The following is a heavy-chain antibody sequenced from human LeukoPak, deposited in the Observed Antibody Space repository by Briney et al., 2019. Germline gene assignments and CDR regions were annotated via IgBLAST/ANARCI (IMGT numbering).Heavy chain of an antibody. CDR2: VHLSGAT. D-gene: IGHD1-26*01. Sequence: SETLSLTCAVSGGSITTTNWWSWVRQPPGKGLEWIGEVHLSGATNYNPSLESRVSMSIDKSKNHLSLEVTSVTAADTAIYYCTRESGAFSPFGFWGQGTLVTVSS. CDR3: TRESGAFSPFGF. V-gene: IGHV4-4*02. CDR1: GGSITTTNW. J-gene: IGHJ4*02.